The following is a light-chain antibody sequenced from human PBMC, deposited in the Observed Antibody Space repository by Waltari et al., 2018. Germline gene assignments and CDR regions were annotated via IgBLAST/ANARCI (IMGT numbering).Light chain of an antibody. J-gene: IGLJ1*01. CDR1: SSNIRAEYD. V-gene: IGLV1-40*01. Sequence: QSVLTQPPSVSGAPGQRVTIPRTGSSSNIRAEYDFPLHQQLPGTAPNPLIYGNNNRPAGVPDRFSGSKSGTSASLAITGLQAEDEADYFCQSYDSSLSDSYVFGTGTKVTVL. CDR3: QSYDSSLSDSYV. CDR2: GNN.